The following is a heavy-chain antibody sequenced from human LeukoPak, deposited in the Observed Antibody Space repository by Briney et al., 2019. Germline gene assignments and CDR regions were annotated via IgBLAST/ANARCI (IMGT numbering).Heavy chain of an antibody. Sequence: SSETLSLTCTVSGGSMSSDYYCWIRQSPGMGLEWIGYYKYNGNTDYNPSLKSRATISMDRSKSQFSLKVNFVTAADTAVCYCATVVDESDIDNWGQGTLVTVSS. J-gene: IGHJ4*02. D-gene: IGHD2-21*02. CDR1: GGSMSSDY. CDR3: ATVVDESDIDN. CDR2: YKYNGNT. V-gene: IGHV4-59*01.